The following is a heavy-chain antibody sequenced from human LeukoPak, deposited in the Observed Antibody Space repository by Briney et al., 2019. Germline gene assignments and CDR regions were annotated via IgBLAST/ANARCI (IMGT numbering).Heavy chain of an antibody. CDR2: IYYSGST. CDR3: ARDVIAAAGNRGGDWFDP. D-gene: IGHD6-13*01. CDR1: GGSISSSSYY. Sequence: SETLSLTCTVSGGSISSSSYYWGWIRQPPGKGLEWIGSIYYSGSTYYNPSLKSRVTISVDTSKNQFSLKLSSVTAADTAVYYCARDVIAAAGNRGGDWFDPWGQGTLVTVSS. V-gene: IGHV4-39*07. J-gene: IGHJ5*02.